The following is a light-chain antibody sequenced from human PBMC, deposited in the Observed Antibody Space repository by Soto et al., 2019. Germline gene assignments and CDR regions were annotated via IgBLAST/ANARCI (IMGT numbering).Light chain of an antibody. J-gene: IGKJ5*01. Sequence: EIVMTQSPATLSVSPGERATLSCRASQYIGSNLAWYQHKPGQAPRLLIYGASTRATGIPARFSGSGSGTEFTLTISGLQSEDFAVYYCEQYNNWPITFGQGTRLEIK. CDR3: EQYNNWPIT. CDR2: GAS. V-gene: IGKV3-15*01. CDR1: QYIGSN.